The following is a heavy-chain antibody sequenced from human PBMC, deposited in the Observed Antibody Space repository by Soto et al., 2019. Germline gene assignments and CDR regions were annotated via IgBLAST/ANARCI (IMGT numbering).Heavy chain of an antibody. CDR2: IYDYGSS. CDR3: ARVRTSLDLYYYYMDV. J-gene: IGHJ6*03. V-gene: IGHV4-59*08. D-gene: IGHD2-2*01. CDR1: GGSITSDS. Sequence: XETLSLTCTVSGGSITSDSWTWIRQPPGKAMEWIGYIYDYGSSYYSPSLESRVAFSVDTSKNQFSLKLTSVTAADTAMYYCARVRTSLDLYYYYMDVWGRGTTVTVSS.